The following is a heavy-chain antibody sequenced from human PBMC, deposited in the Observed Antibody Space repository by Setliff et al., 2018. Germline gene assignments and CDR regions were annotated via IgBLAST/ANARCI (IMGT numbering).Heavy chain of an antibody. J-gene: IGHJ4*02. Sequence: SVKVSCKASGGTFSSYTISWVRQAPGQGLEWMGRIIPVFGTANYAQKFQGRVTITADKSTSTAYMELSSLRSEDTAVYYCARELPRTIFGVVIDYWGQGTLGTVSS. CDR1: GGTFSSYT. D-gene: IGHD3-3*01. CDR3: ARELPRTIFGVVIDY. V-gene: IGHV1-69*08. CDR2: IIPVFGTA.